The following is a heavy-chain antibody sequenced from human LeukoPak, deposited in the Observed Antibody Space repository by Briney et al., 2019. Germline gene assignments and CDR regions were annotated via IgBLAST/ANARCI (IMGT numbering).Heavy chain of an antibody. D-gene: IGHD1-20*01. V-gene: IGHV3-20*04. J-gene: IGHJ4*02. CDR2: INWNGGST. Sequence: GGSLRLSCAASGFTFDDYGMSWVRQAPGKGLEWVSGINWNGGSTGYADSVKGRFTISRDNAKKSLYLQMNSLRVEDTALYYCATHLRITGTTGDYWGQGTLVTVSS. CDR3: ATHLRITGTTGDY. CDR1: GFTFDDYG.